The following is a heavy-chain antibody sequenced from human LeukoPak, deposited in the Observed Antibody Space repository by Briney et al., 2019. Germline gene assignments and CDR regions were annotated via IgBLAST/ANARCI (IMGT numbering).Heavy chain of an antibody. CDR2: IYYSGST. D-gene: IGHD3-22*01. CDR1: GGSISSSSYY. CDR3: ARYYDSSGYPIDY. J-gene: IGHJ4*02. V-gene: IGHV4-39*01. Sequence: SETLSLTCTVSGGSISSSSYYWGWIRQPPGKGLEWIGSIYYSGSTCYNPSLKSRVTISVDTSKNQFSLKLSSVTAADTAVYYCARYYDSSGYPIDYWGQGTLVTVSS.